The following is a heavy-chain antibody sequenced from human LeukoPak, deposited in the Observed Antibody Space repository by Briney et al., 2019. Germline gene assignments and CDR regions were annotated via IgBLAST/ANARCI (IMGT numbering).Heavy chain of an antibody. CDR2: INPNSGGT. CDR1: GYTFSGYY. Sequence: ASVKVSCKASGYTFSGYYMRWVRQAPGQGLEWMGWINPNSGGTRYAQKFQGTVTMTRDTSIGTVYMELSRLRSDDTAVYYCARGGGDGYKADYWGQGTLVTVSS. CDR3: ARGGGDGYKADY. D-gene: IGHD5-24*01. V-gene: IGHV1-2*02. J-gene: IGHJ4*02.